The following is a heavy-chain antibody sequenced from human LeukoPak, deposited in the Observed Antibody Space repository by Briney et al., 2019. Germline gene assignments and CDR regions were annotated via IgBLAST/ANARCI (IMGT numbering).Heavy chain of an antibody. Sequence: KSSETLSLTCTVSGGSISSSSYYWGWIRQPPGKGLEWIGYMSYSGSTNYNLSLKSRVTISIDTSRDQFSLKLTSVTAADTAVYYCARGTAVAHDYWGQGTLVTVSS. J-gene: IGHJ4*02. D-gene: IGHD6-19*01. CDR3: ARGTAVAHDY. V-gene: IGHV4-61*05. CDR2: MSYSGST. CDR1: GGSISSSSYY.